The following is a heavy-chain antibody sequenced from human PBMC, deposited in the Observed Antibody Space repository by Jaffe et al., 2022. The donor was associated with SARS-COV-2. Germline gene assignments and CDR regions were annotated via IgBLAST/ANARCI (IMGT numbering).Heavy chain of an antibody. CDR2: IKSKTDGGTT. V-gene: IGHV3-15*01. Sequence: EVQLVESGGGLVKPGGSLRLSCAASGFTFSNAWMSWVRQAPGKGLEWVGRIKSKTDGGTTDYAAPVKGRFTISRDDSKNTLYLQMNSLKTEDTAVYYCTTDPTGSEYCSSTSCYVIDYWGQGTLVTVSS. CDR3: TTDPTGSEYCSSTSCYVIDY. D-gene: IGHD2-2*01. J-gene: IGHJ4*02. CDR1: GFTFSNAW.